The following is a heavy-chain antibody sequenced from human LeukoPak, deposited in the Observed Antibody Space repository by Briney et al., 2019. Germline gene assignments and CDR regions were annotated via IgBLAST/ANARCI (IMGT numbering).Heavy chain of an antibody. CDR2: IYYSGST. J-gene: IGHJ3*01. Sequence: PSETLSLTCTVSGGSISSGGYYWSWIRQHPGKGLEWIGYIYYSGSTYYNPSLKSRVTISVDTSKNQFSLKLSSVTAADTAVYYCARPNPDCYSEGECAFDLWGHGTLVIVSS. D-gene: IGHD2-21*02. V-gene: IGHV4-31*03. CDR3: ARPNPDCYSEGECAFDL. CDR1: GGSISSGGYY.